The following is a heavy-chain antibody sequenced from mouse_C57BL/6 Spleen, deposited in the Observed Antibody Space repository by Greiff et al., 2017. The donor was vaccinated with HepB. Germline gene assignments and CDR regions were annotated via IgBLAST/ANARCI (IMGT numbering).Heavy chain of an antibody. J-gene: IGHJ4*01. V-gene: IGHV10-3*01. CDR2: ISSKRSNYAK. D-gene: IGHD3-3*01. CDR3: VREGTGAMDY. Sequence: EVQLVESGGGLVQPKGSLKLSCAASGFPFNTYAMHWVRQAPGTGLEWVARISSKRSNYAKYYADSVKDRFTISRDVSQSMHYLPMNNLKTEDAAMYYCVREGTGAMDYWGQGTSVTVSS. CDR1: GFPFNTYA.